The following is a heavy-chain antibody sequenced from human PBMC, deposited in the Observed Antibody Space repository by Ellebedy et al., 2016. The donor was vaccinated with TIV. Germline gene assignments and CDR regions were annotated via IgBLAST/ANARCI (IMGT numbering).Heavy chain of an antibody. CDR3: ATPVGRFSGSYVY. D-gene: IGHD3-16*01. CDR1: GFIFSNNW. CDR2: IDSAGTTT. Sequence: GESLKISCTASGFIFSNNWMHWVRQAPGKGLEWVSRIDSAGTTTGYADSVKGRFTVYRDNAKSTLYLDMGSLRAEDTAVYYCATPVGRFSGSYVYWGQGTLVTVSS. J-gene: IGHJ4*02. V-gene: IGHV3-74*01.